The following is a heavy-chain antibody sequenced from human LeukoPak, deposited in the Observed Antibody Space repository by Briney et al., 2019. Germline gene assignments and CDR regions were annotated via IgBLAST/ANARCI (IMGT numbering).Heavy chain of an antibody. CDR2: ISNGGTT. J-gene: IGHJ3*02. Sequence: SETLSPTCTVSGAPVNYYCWSWIRQPPGEGLEWIGYISNGGTTNYNPSLKSRVTISVDKSKNHSSLKLGSVTAADTAVYHCVTLPPHTGEWAFDTWGPGTLVTVS. CDR1: GAPVNYYC. V-gene: IGHV4-59*02. D-gene: IGHD1-1*01. CDR3: VTLPPHTGEWAFDT.